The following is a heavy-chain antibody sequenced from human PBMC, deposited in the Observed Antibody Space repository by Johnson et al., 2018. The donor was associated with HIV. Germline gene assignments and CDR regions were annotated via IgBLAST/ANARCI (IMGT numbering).Heavy chain of an antibody. CDR1: GFTFSSYA. D-gene: IGHD6-13*01. CDR3: ARDGGIAATDAFDI. Sequence: QVQLVESGGGVVQPGRSLRLSCAASGFTFSSYAMHWVRQAPGKGLEWVAVISYDGSNKYYADSVKGRFTISRDNSKNTLYLQMNSLRAEETAVYYCARDGGIAATDAFDIGGQGTMVTVSS. V-gene: IGHV3-30*04. J-gene: IGHJ3*02. CDR2: ISYDGSNK.